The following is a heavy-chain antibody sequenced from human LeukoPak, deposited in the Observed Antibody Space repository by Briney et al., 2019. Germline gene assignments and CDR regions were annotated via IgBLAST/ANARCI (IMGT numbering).Heavy chain of an antibody. D-gene: IGHD2-2*02. CDR1: GGTFSSYA. CDR3: ARDPYCSSTSYYTLFDP. V-gene: IGHV1-69*13. J-gene: IGHJ5*02. CDR2: IIPIFGTA. Sequence: ASVKVSCKASGGTFSSYAISWVRQAPGQGLEWMGGIIPIFGTANYAQKFQGRVTTTADESTSTAYMELSSLRSEDTAVYYCARDPYCSSTSYYTLFDPWGQGTPVTVSS.